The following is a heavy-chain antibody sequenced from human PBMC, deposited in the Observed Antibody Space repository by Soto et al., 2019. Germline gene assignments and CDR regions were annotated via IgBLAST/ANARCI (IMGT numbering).Heavy chain of an antibody. J-gene: IGHJ6*02. D-gene: IGHD1-1*01. CDR1: GGTFKTYA. CDR3: ARETGTLYFYYYGMDV. CDR2: IIPLFGSA. Sequence: QVQLVQSGAEVKRPGSSVRVSCKASGGTFKTYAITWVRQAPGRGLEWMGGIIPLFGSANYSQNFQGRVTITADESINTAYMELTSLRSEDTAVYYCARETGTLYFYYYGMDVWGQGTTVTVSS. V-gene: IGHV1-69*12.